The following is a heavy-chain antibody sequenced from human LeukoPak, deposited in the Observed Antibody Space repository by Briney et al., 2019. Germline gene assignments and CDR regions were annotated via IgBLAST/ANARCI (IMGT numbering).Heavy chain of an antibody. CDR2: ISYDGSNK. V-gene: IGHV3-30*18. D-gene: IGHD5-12*01. CDR3: AKDLGIVATTSYYFDY. CDR1: GFTFSNFG. Sequence: GGSLRLSCAASGFTFSNFGMHWVRQAPGKGLEWVAVISYDGSNKYYADSVKGRFTISRDNSKNTLYLQMNSLRAEDTAVYYCAKDLGIVATTSYYFDYWGQGTLVTVSS. J-gene: IGHJ4*02.